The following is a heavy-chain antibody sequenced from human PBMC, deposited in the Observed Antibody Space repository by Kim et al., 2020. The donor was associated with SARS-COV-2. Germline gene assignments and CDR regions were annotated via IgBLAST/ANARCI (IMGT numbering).Heavy chain of an antibody. CDR1: GVSFSDYF. D-gene: IGHD2-21*01. CDR3: ARSYYYFYYMDV. CDR2: ISRSGSA. V-gene: IGHV4-34*01. Sequence: SETLSLTCDADGVSFSDYFLTWVCQTPGGGLEWIGEISRSGSANYNPSLKGRVTLSADTSKKHFSLRLASVTAADTATYYCARSYYYFYYMDVWGKGTRVTVSS. J-gene: IGHJ6*03.